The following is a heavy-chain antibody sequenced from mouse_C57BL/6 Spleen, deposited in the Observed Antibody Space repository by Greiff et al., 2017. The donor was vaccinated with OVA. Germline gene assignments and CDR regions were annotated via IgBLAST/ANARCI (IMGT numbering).Heavy chain of an antibody. V-gene: IGHV1-15*01. J-gene: IGHJ1*03. CDR2: IDPDTGGT. CDR1: GYTFTDYE. CDR3: TKLLYFDV. Sequence: QVQLQQSGAELVRPGASVTLSCKASGYTFTDYEMHWVKQTPVPGLEWIGAIDPDTGGTAYNQKFKGKAILTADKSSSTAYMELRSLTSEDSAVYCCTKLLYFDVWGTGTTVTVSA.